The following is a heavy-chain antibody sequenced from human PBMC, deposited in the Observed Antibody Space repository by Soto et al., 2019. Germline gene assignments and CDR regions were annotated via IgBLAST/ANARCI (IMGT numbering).Heavy chain of an antibody. CDR1: GDSISSSSYY. CDR2: IHGNGGT. D-gene: IGHD3-9*01. J-gene: IGHJ4*02. Sequence: QLQLEESGPGLVKSSETLSLTCSVSGDSISSSSYYWGWIRQSPGEGLEWIGNIHGNGGTQYNPSLSRRVIISVDTSANQFSLRLTSVTAADTAVDFWASRYGPSEFDHWGQGSLVTVSS. V-gene: IGHV4-39*01. CDR3: ASRYGPSEFDH.